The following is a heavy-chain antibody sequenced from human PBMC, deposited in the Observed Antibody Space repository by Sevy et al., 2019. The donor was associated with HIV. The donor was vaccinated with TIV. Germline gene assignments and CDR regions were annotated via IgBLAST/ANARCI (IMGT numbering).Heavy chain of an antibody. CDR1: GFSLSDHA. V-gene: IGHV3-30*04. CDR3: AGFVGYCSGGRCSIIDF. Sequence: GGSLRLSCAASGFSLSDHAVSWVRQTPGKGLEWLAVISYNGRNQYYADSVKCRFTITKEDSKNTVYLQLNSLRAEDTVVYDCAGFVGYCSGGRCSIIDFWGQGTLVTVSS. J-gene: IGHJ4*02. CDR2: ISYNGRNQ. D-gene: IGHD2-15*01.